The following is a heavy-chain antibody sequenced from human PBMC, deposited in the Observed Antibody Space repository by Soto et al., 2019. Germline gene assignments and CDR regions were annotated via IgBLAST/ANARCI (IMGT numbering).Heavy chain of an antibody. V-gene: IGHV3-30*18. CDR1: GFTFSSYG. Sequence: GGSLRLSCAASGFTFSSYGMHWVRQAPGKGLGWVAVISYDGSNKYYADSVKGRFTISRDNSKNTLYLQMNSLRAEDMAVYYCAKDLSGSYYTPHTRYYYYYGMDVWGQGTTVTVSS. J-gene: IGHJ6*02. D-gene: IGHD1-26*01. CDR3: AKDLSGSYYTPHTRYYYYYGMDV. CDR2: ISYDGSNK.